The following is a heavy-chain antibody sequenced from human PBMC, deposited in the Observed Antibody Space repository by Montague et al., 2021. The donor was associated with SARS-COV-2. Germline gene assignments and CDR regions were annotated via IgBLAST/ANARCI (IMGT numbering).Heavy chain of an antibody. D-gene: IGHD3-22*01. CDR1: GGSLSKNY. Sequence: SETLSLTCTVSGGSLSKNYWIWIRKAPGSELDLLGNIIYKGNTNYNVXLWGRVSMSLDTPQNQFSLRLTSLTAADTAVYYCARSISSSGARDNWGQGILVTVS. V-gene: IGHV4-59*01. CDR3: ARSISSSGARDN. J-gene: IGHJ4*02. CDR2: IIYKGNT.